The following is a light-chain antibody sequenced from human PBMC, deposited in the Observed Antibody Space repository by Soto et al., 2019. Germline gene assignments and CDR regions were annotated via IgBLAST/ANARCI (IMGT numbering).Light chain of an antibody. V-gene: IGLV2-23*01. CDR1: SSNVGSYDL. CDR2: EGT. CDR3: CSYAGSDNMI. J-gene: IGLJ2*01. Sequence: QSVLTQPASVSGSPGQSITISCTGTSSNVGSYDLVSWYQQHPGEAPKLMIYEGTKRPSGVSNRFSGSKSANTASLTISGLQPEDAADYYCCSYAGSDNMIFGGGTKLTVL.